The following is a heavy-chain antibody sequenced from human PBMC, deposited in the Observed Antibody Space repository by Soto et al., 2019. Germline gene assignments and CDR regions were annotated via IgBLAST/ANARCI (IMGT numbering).Heavy chain of an antibody. CDR1: GFTFSSYA. J-gene: IGHJ4*02. CDR2: ISGSGGST. V-gene: IGHV3-23*01. CDR3: AKGYSRRWYGNFDY. D-gene: IGHD6-13*01. Sequence: EVQLLESGGGLVQPGGSLRLSCAASGFTFSSYAMSWVRQAPGKGLEWVSAISGSGGSTYYADSVKGRFTISRDNSKNTLYLQINSLRSEDTAVYYCAKGYSRRWYGNFDYWGQGTLVTVSS.